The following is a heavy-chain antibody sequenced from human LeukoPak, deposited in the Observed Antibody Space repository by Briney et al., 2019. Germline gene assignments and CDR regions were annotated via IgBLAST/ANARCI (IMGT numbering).Heavy chain of an antibody. D-gene: IGHD2-2*01. V-gene: IGHV4-39*07. CDR2: IFYTGTT. CDR3: ARDSTYQLPYYYYGMDV. Sequence: SETLSLTCTVSGGSLSSGTYYWGWIRQPRGKGLEWIGSIFYTGTTYYNPSLKSRVTISVDTSKNQFSLKLNSVTAADTAVYYCARDSTYQLPYYYYGMDVWGQGTTVTVSS. J-gene: IGHJ6*02. CDR1: GGSLSSGTYY.